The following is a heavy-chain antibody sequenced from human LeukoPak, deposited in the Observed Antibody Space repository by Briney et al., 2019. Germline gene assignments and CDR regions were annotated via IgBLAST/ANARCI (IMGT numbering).Heavy chain of an antibody. CDR3: ATAGGGVYYFDY. D-gene: IGHD3-16*01. Sequence: ASVKVSCKVSGYTLTELSVHWVRQAPGKGLEWMGGFDPEDGETIYAQKFQGRVTMTEDTSTDTAYMELSSLRSEDTAVYYCATAGGGVYYFDYWGQGTLVTVSS. V-gene: IGHV1-24*01. CDR2: FDPEDGET. J-gene: IGHJ4*02. CDR1: GYTLTELS.